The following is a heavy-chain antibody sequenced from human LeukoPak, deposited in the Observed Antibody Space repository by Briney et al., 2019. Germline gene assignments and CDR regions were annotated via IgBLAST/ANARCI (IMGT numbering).Heavy chain of an antibody. D-gene: IGHD6-19*01. J-gene: IGHJ4*02. CDR2: ISFDGSDK. CDR3: AKARLSTGWAYNDF. V-gene: IGHV3-30*04. CDR1: GFTFKSYP. Sequence: GRPLRLSCAASGFTFKSYPMHWVRQAPGKGLEWVGLISFDGSDKSYAASVEGRFTISRDNSRNTVYLQINRLRAEDTAVYYCAKARLSTGWAYNDFWGQRTQVFVSS.